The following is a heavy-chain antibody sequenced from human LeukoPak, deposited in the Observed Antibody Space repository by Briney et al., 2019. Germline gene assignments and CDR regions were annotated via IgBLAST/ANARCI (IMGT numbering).Heavy chain of an antibody. D-gene: IGHD3-10*01. V-gene: IGHV3-23*01. CDR2: ISGSGGST. Sequence: GGSLRLSCAASGFTFTNYWMNWLRQAPGKGLEWVSAISGSGGSTYYADSVKGRFTISRDNSKNTLYLQMNSLRAEDTAVYYCEKANMVRGAFDIWGQGTMDTVSS. J-gene: IGHJ3*02. CDR3: EKANMVRGAFDI. CDR1: GFTFTNYW.